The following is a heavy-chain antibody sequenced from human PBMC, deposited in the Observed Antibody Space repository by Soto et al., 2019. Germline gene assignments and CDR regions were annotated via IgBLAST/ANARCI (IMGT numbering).Heavy chain of an antibody. CDR1: GGSISSSSYY. J-gene: IGHJ5*02. V-gene: IGHV4-39*01. CDR3: ARRSGGSSLVRFDP. CDR2: IYYSGST. Sequence: QLQLQESGPGLVKPSETLSLTCTVSGGSISSSSYYWGWIRQPPGKGLEWIGSIYYSGSTYYNPSLKSRVTISVDTSKNQFSLKLSSVTAADTAVYYCARRSGGSSLVRFDPWGQGTLVTVSS. D-gene: IGHD2-15*01.